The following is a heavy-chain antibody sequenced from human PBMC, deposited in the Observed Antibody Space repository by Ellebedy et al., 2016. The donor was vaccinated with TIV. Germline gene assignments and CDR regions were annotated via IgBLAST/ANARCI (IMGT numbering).Heavy chain of an antibody. D-gene: IGHD4-11*01. CDR3: ARQTNSCHDY. V-gene: IGHV3-73*01. Sequence: PGGSLRLSCAASGFTFGDSHMHWVRQAPGKGLEWLGHTRNKRDSYATAYAASVNGRFTISRDNSNNMAFLQMNSLQTEETAVYYCARQTNSCHDYWGQGTLVTVSS. CDR1: GFTFGDSH. CDR2: TRNKRDSYAT. J-gene: IGHJ4*02.